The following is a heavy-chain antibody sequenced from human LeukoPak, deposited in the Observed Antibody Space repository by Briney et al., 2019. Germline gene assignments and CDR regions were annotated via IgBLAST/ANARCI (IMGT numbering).Heavy chain of an antibody. CDR3: AREGGWLDY. CDR2: IYYSGST. J-gene: IGHJ4*02. D-gene: IGHD6-19*01. CDR1: GGSISSYY. V-gene: IGHV4-59*12. Sequence: ASGTLSLTCTVSGGSISSYYWSWIRQPPGKGLEWIGYIYYSGSTNYNPSLKNRVTMSVDTSKNQFSLKMSSVTAADTAVYYCAREGGWLDYWGQGTLVTVSS.